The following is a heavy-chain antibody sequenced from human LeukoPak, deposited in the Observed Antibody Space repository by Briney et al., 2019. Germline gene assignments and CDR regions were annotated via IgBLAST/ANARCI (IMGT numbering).Heavy chain of an antibody. Sequence: PSETLSLTCTVSGGSISSYYWSWIRQPPGKGLEWIGYIYYSGRTKYNPSLKSRVTISLDTSKNRFSLKLSSVTAADTAVYYCARGSDDAFDIWGQGTMVTVSS. J-gene: IGHJ3*02. V-gene: IGHV4-59*01. CDR1: GGSISSYY. CDR2: IYYSGRT. CDR3: ARGSDDAFDI.